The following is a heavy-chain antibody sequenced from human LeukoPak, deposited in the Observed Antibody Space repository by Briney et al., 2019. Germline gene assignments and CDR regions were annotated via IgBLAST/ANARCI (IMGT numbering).Heavy chain of an antibody. CDR2: ISGSGGST. CDR1: GFTFGDYA. V-gene: IGHV3-23*01. D-gene: IGHD1-26*01. CDR3: AKTRGSPTGSIDY. J-gene: IGHJ4*02. Sequence: GGSLRLSCTASGFTFGDYAMSWVRQAPGQGLEWVSAISGSGGSTYYADSVKGRFTISRDNLKNTLYLQMSSLRAEDTAVYYCAKTRGSPTGSIDYWGQGTLVTVSS.